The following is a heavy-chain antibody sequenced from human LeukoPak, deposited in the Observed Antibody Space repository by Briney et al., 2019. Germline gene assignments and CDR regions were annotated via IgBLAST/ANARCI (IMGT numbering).Heavy chain of an antibody. D-gene: IGHD6-13*01. CDR1: GGSISSSNW. CDR3: ARASSSSWYGHLSY. J-gene: IGHJ4*02. V-gene: IGHV4-4*02. Sequence: SETLSLTCAVPGGSISSSNWWSWVRQPPGKGLQWIGEIYHSGSTNYNPSLKSRVTISVDKSKNQFSLKLSSVTAADTAVYYCARASSSSWYGHLSYWGQGTLVTVSS. CDR2: IYHSGST.